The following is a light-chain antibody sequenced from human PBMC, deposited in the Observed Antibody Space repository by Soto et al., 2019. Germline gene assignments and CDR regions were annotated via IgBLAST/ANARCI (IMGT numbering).Light chain of an antibody. V-gene: IGKV3-11*01. CDR2: GAS. Sequence: PGERATLSCRASQSVDSYLVWYQQKPGQAPRLLIFGASNRATGIPARFSGSGSGTDFTLTINSREPEDFAVYYCQQRSSWPITFGQGTRLEIK. CDR3: QQRSSWPIT. J-gene: IGKJ5*01. CDR1: QSVDSY.